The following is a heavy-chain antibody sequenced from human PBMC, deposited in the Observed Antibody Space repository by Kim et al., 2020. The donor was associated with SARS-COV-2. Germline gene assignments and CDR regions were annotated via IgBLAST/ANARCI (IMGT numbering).Heavy chain of an antibody. CDR1: GGSISSSSYY. CDR2: IYYSGST. V-gene: IGHV4-39*07. CDR3: ARDQAENGDYVSDY. J-gene: IGHJ4*02. D-gene: IGHD4-17*01. Sequence: SETLSLTCTVSGGSISSSSYYWGWIRQPPGKGLEWIGSIYYSGSTYFNPSLKSRVTISVDTSKNQFSLKLSSVTAADTAVYYCARDQAENGDYVSDYWGQGTLVTVSS.